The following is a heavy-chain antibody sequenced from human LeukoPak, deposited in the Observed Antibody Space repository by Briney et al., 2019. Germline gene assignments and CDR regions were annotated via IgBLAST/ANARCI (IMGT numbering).Heavy chain of an antibody. CDR3: ARVDGDYWGYYYYMDV. CDR1: GGSIRSSSYY. V-gene: IGHV4-39*07. D-gene: IGHD4-17*01. J-gene: IGHJ6*03. CDR2: MYYSGST. Sequence: PSETLSLTCTVSGGSIRSSSYYWGWIRQPPGKGLEWIGSMYYSGSTYYNPSLKSRVTMSVDTSKNQFSLKLSSVTAADTAVYYCARVDGDYWGYYYYMDVWGKGTTVTVSS.